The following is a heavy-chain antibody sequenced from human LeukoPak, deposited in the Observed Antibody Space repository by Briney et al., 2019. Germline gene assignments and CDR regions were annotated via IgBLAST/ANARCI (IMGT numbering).Heavy chain of an antibody. CDR3: ARGIGWSSSWSDAFDI. CDR1: GGSFSGYY. Sequence: SETLSLTCAVYGGSFSGYYWSWLRQPPGKGLEWIGEINHSGSTNYNPSLKSRVTISVDTSKNQFSLKLSSVTAADTAVYYCARGIGWSSSWSDAFDIWGQGTMVTVSS. D-gene: IGHD6-13*01. V-gene: IGHV4-34*01. CDR2: INHSGST. J-gene: IGHJ3*02.